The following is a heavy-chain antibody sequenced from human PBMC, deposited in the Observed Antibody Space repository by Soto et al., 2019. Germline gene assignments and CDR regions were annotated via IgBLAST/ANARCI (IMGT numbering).Heavy chain of an antibody. V-gene: IGHV1-3*04. CDR1: GYTFTNYA. CDR2: INTGKGNT. Sequence: ASVKVSCKASGYTFTNYAMHWVRQAPGQRLEWMGWINTGKGNTKYSQKFQGRVTITSDTSASTAYMDLSSLRSEDTAMYYCARAGDDRSAAKCYVIDYWGQGTLVTVSS. J-gene: IGHJ4*02. D-gene: IGHD3-22*01. CDR3: ARAGDDRSAAKCYVIDY.